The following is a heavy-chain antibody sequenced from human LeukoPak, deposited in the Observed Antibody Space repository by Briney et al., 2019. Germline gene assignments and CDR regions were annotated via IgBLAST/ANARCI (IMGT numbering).Heavy chain of an antibody. CDR2: ISYDGSNK. D-gene: IGHD6-19*01. Sequence: PGRSLRLSCAASGFTFSSYAMHWVRQAPGKGLEWVAVISYDGSNKYYADSVKGRFTISRDNSKNTLYLQMNSLRAEDTAVYYCARSTKLLEAGTYYGMDVWGQGTTVTVSS. V-gene: IGHV3-30*04. CDR1: GFTFSSYA. J-gene: IGHJ6*02. CDR3: ARSTKLLEAGTYYGMDV.